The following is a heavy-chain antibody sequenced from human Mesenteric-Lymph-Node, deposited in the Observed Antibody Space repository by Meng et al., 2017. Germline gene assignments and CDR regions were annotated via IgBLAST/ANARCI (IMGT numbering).Heavy chain of an antibody. V-gene: IGHV3-23*01. J-gene: IGHJ4*02. CDR3: AREYYDILSGYQFDY. D-gene: IGHD3-9*01. Sequence: GESLKISCTASGFTFSNYAIIWVRQAPGKGLEWVSGISHSGGSTYYTDSVKGRFTISRDNSKNTLYLQMNSLRAEDTAVYYCAREYYDILSGYQFDYWGQGNLVNVDS. CDR1: GFTFSNYA. CDR2: ISHSGGST.